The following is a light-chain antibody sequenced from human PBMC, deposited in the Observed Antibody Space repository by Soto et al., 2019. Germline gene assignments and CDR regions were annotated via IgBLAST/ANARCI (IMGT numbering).Light chain of an antibody. CDR3: QQYDNSPVT. CDR1: QSVSNSY. Sequence: EIVLTQSPGTLSLSPGERATLSCRASQSVSNSYLAWYQQKPGQAPRLLIYGASNRATGIPDRFSGSGSGTDFTLTISRLEPEDFAVYFCQQYDNSPVTFGPGTQVDIK. V-gene: IGKV3-20*01. J-gene: IGKJ3*01. CDR2: GAS.